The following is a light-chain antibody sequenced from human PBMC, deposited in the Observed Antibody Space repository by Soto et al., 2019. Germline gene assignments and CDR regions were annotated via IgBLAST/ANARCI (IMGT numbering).Light chain of an antibody. CDR3: ATWDDSLNGL. Sequence: QSALTQPPSASGTPGQRVTIFCSGSSSNIGSNSVNWYQQVPGTAPKLLIYSNNQRPSGVPDRFSGSKSGTSASLAISGLQSEDEAAYYCATWDDSLNGLFGGGTKLTVL. J-gene: IGLJ2*01. CDR2: SNN. V-gene: IGLV1-44*01. CDR1: SSNIGSNS.